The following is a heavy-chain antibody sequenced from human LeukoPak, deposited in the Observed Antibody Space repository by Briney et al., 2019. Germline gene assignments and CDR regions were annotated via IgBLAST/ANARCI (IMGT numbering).Heavy chain of an antibody. Sequence: SETLSLTCAVSGGSISSGGYSWSWLRQPPGTGLEWIGYIYHSGSTYYNPSLKSRVTISVDRSKNQFSLKLSSVTAADTAVYYCARGGSGTPGGYYFDYWGQGTLVTVSS. CDR1: GGSISSGGYS. J-gene: IGHJ4*02. D-gene: IGHD4-23*01. CDR3: ARGGSGTPGGYYFDY. CDR2: IYHSGST. V-gene: IGHV4-30-2*01.